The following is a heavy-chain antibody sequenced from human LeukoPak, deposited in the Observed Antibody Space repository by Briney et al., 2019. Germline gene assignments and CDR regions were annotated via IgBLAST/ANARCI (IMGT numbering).Heavy chain of an antibody. D-gene: IGHD3-3*01. CDR2: ISGSGGST. CDR3: AKAALGYDFWSGYYPDY. CDR1: GFTFSTYA. J-gene: IGHJ4*02. V-gene: IGHV3-23*01. Sequence: PGGSLRLSCAASGFTFSTYAMSWVRQAPGKGLEWVSAISGSGGSTYYADSVKGRFTISRDNSKNTVYLQMNSLRAEDTAVYYCAKAALGYDFWSGYYPDYWGQGTLVTVSS.